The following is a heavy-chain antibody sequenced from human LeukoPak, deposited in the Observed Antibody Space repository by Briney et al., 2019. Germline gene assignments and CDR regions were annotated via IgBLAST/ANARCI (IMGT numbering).Heavy chain of an antibody. D-gene: IGHD3-22*01. CDR3: ARDLGITMTPEGDAFDS. CDR1: GITFSSYS. J-gene: IGHJ3*02. CDR2: ISSFSGTI. V-gene: IGHV3-48*01. Sequence: GGSLRLSCVASGITFSSYSMNWVRQAPGKGLEWVSYISSFSGTINYADSVKGRFTISRDNAKNSLYLQMNSLRAEDTAVYYWARDLGITMTPEGDAFDSWSQGTMVTVSS.